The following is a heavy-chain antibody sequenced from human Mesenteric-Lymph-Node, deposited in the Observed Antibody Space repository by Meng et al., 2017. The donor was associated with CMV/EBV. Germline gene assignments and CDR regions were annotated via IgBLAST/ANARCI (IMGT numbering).Heavy chain of an antibody. CDR2: IKSKTDGGTT. CDR1: GFTFSNAW. J-gene: IGHJ6*02. D-gene: IGHD3-10*01. CDR3: ARGDYYGSGSYYNYPTPYGMDV. V-gene: IGHV3-15*01. Sequence: GASLKISCAASGFTFSNAWMSWVRQAPGKGLEWVGRIKSKTDGGTTDYAAPVKGRFTISRDDSKNTLYLQMNSLRAEDTAVYYCARGDYYGSGSYYNYPTPYGMDVWGQGTTVTVSS.